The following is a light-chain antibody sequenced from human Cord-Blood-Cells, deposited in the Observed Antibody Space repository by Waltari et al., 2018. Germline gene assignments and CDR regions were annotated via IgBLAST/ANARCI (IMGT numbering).Light chain of an antibody. CDR2: ESS. J-gene: IGLJ2*01. V-gene: IGLV2-23*01. CDR3: CSYAGSSTLGV. CDR1: SSDVGSYNL. Sequence: QSALTQPASVSGSPGPSITISCTGTSSDVGSYNLVSWYQQHPGKAPKLMLYESSKRPSGVSNRFSGSKSGNTASLTISGLQAEDEADYYCCSYAGSSTLGVFGGGTKLTVL.